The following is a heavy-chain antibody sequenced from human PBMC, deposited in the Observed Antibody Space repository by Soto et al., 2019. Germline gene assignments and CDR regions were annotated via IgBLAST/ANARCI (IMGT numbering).Heavy chain of an antibody. D-gene: IGHD3-10*01. CDR1: GGSISSGGYY. J-gene: IGHJ3*02. CDR3: ARLHQQLLFGELLGAFDI. CDR2: IYYSGST. V-gene: IGHV4-31*03. Sequence: SETLSLTCTVSGGSISSGGYYWSWIRQHPGKGLEWIGYIYYSGSTYYNPSLKSRVTISVDTSKNQFSLKLSSVTAADTAVYYCARLHQQLLFGELLGAFDIWGQGTMVTVSS.